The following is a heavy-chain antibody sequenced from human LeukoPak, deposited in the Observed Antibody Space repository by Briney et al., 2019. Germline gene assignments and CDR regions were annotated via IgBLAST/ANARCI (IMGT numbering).Heavy chain of an antibody. CDR2: TYYSGST. Sequence: SETLSLTCTVSGGSISSSSYYWGWIRQPPGKGLEWIGSTYYSGSTYYNPSLKSRVTISVDTPKNQFSLKLSSVTAADTAVYYCARDPLGKYGDYPAEYFQCWGQGTLVTVSS. CDR1: GGSISSSSYY. CDR3: ARDPLGKYGDYPAEYFQC. J-gene: IGHJ1*01. D-gene: IGHD4-17*01. V-gene: IGHV4-39*02.